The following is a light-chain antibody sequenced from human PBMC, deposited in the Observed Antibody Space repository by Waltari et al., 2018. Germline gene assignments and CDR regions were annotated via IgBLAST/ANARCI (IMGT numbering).Light chain of an antibody. J-gene: IGKJ1*01. CDR2: WAS. V-gene: IGKV4-1*01. CDR3: QQYYDYPWT. CDR1: QNLLYSPNNKNY. Sequence: DIVMTQSPDSLAVSLGERATINCKSSQNLLYSPNNKNYLSWFQQRPGQPPKLLIYWASTRESGVPDRFSGSGSGTDFTLTISSLQAEDVAVYYCQQYYDYPWTFGQGTKVEIK.